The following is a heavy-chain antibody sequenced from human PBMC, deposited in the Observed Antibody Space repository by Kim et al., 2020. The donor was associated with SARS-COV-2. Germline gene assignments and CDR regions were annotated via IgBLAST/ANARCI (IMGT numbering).Heavy chain of an antibody. CDR3: ARGDWEPWYFDL. J-gene: IGHJ2*01. Sequence: YYADSVKGRFTIARDKSKNTLYLKMNSLRAEDTAVYYCARGDWEPWYFDLWGRGTLVTVSS. D-gene: IGHD1-26*01. V-gene: IGHV3-30*01.